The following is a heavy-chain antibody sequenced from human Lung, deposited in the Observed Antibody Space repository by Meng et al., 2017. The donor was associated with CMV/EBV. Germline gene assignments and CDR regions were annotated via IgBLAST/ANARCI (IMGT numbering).Heavy chain of an antibody. D-gene: IGHD3-3*01. J-gene: IGHJ6*02. CDR3: EKETGPIAGGYYYYGIDV. CDR2: LRYVGKNE. CDR1: GFTFSSNG. V-gene: IGHV3-30*02. Sequence: GGSLRLSVAAPGFTFSSNGMHWVRQAPGKGREGVAFLRYVGKNEYYADSVKGRFSISRDDSKNTLYLQMNSLRPEDTAVYYCEKETGPIAGGYYYYGIDVWGQGXTVTVSS.